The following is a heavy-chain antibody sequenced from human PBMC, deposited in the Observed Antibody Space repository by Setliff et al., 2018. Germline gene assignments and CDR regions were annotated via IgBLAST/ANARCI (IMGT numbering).Heavy chain of an antibody. Sequence: LRLSCAASGFTFSQYNLNWVRQAPGKRLEWVSSLDGDSGHIYYADSLRGRFTISRDNAKNSLYLQMNSLRVEDTAVYYCARRIKEGNHFFDYWGQGNLVTVSS. D-gene: IGHD2-15*01. CDR2: LDGDSGHI. V-gene: IGHV3-21*01. CDR3: ARRIKEGNHFFDY. J-gene: IGHJ4*02. CDR1: GFTFSQYN.